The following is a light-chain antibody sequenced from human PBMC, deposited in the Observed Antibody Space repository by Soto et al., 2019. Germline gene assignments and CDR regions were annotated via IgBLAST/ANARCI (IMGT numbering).Light chain of an antibody. CDR2: GAS. CDR3: QQYGSSAFT. V-gene: IGKV3-20*01. J-gene: IGKJ3*01. Sequence: EIVLTQSPGTLSLSPGERATLSCRASQSVSSSYLAWYQQKPGQAPRLLIYGASSRATGIPDRFSGSGSGTDFTLTISRLEPEDFAVYYGQQYGSSAFTFGPGTKVDFK. CDR1: QSVSSSY.